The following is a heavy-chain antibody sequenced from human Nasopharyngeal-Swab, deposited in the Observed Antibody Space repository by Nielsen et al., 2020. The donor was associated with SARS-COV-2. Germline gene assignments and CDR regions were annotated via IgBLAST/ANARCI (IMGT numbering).Heavy chain of an antibody. CDR3: ARVPGASTNAFDI. D-gene: IGHD1-26*01. J-gene: IGHJ3*02. CDR1: ANNFTYYV. V-gene: IGHV5-10-1*01. CDR2: IVPSDSYT. Sequence: GESLPISCKAPANNFTYYVLDCVRAMPGKGLDWMGRIVPSDSYTNYSPSFQGHVSFSTDKSTNTAYLQWSSLKASDTAMYYCARVPGASTNAFDIWGQGTMVTVSS.